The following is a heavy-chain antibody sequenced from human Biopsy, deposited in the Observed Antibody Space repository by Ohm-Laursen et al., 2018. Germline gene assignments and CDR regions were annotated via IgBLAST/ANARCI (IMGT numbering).Heavy chain of an antibody. V-gene: IGHV3-9*01. CDR2: ITWNSGSI. Sequence: RSLRLSCAASGFTFDDYAMHWVRQAPGKGLEWVSGITWNSGSIGYADSVKGRFSIFRDNAKHSLYLQMNSLRAEDTALYYCAKDLGQVTAAIGYWGQGTLVTVSP. J-gene: IGHJ4*02. CDR1: GFTFDDYA. D-gene: IGHD2-21*02. CDR3: AKDLGQVTAAIGY.